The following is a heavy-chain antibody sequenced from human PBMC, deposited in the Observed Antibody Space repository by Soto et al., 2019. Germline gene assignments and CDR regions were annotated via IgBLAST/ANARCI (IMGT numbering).Heavy chain of an antibody. J-gene: IGHJ6*02. Sequence: SETLSLTCTVSGGSISSSSYYWGWIRQPPGKGLEWIGSIYYSGSTFYNPSLKSRVTISVDTSKNQFSLKLSSVTAADTAVFYCASQASPYYYYGMHVWGQGTTVTVSS. V-gene: IGHV4-39*01. CDR1: GGSISSSSYY. CDR3: ASQASPYYYYGMHV. CDR2: IYYSGST.